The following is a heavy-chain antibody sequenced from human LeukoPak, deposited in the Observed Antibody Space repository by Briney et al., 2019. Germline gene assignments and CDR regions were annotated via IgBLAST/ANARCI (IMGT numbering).Heavy chain of an antibody. CDR3: VRGTRGDGYNSLGYYYGMDV. J-gene: IGHJ6*02. Sequence: GGYLRLSCAASGFTFSSYAMHWVRQAPGKGLEWVAVISYDGSNKYYADSVKGRFTISRDNSKNTLYLQMNSLRAEDTAVYYCVRGTRGDGYNSLGYYYGMDVWGQGTTVTVSS. V-gene: IGHV3-30-3*01. D-gene: IGHD5-12*01. CDR2: ISYDGSNK. CDR1: GFTFSSYA.